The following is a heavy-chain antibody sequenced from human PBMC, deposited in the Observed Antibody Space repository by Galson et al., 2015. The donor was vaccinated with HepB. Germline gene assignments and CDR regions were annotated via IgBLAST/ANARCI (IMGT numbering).Heavy chain of an antibody. J-gene: IGHJ4*02. Sequence: CLRLSCAASGFTFSSYAMSWVRQAPGKGLEWVSAMSGSGGSTYYADSVKGRFTISRDNSKNTRYLQMNSLRAEDTAVYYCAKVRITLAGEYYFDYWGQGTLVTVSS. D-gene: IGHD3-16*01. CDR1: GFTFSSYA. CDR3: AKVRITLAGEYYFDY. CDR2: MSGSGGST. V-gene: IGHV3-23*01.